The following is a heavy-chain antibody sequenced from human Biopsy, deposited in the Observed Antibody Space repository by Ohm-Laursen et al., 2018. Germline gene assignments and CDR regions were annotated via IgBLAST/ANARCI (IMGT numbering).Heavy chain of an antibody. D-gene: IGHD2-8*01. J-gene: IGHJ4*02. CDR3: ARDPLNGHKHFDY. V-gene: IGHV1-2*02. CDR2: INCKTGAT. CDR1: SYTFTDYN. Sequence: GASVKVSCKASSYTFTDYNIHWMRQAPGHGLEWLGYINCKTGATNYAQKFQGTVTMTRDTSISTAYLALGSLRSADTAIYYCARDPLNGHKHFDYWGQGSLVTGSS.